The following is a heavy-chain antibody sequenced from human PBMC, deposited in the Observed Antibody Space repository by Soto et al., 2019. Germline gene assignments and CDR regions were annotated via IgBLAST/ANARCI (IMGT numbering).Heavy chain of an antibody. CDR1: GGTFSSYG. CDR3: ARALGYCISTSCLHDMDV. J-gene: IGHJ6*02. CDR2: IIPIFGTA. D-gene: IGHD2-2*01. V-gene: IGHV1-69*12. Sequence: QVQLVQSGAEVKKPGSSVKVSCKASGGTFSSYGISWVRQAPGQGLEWMGGIIPIFGTANYAQKFQGRVTITADESTSTAYMELSSLRSEDTAVYYCARALGYCISTSCLHDMDVWGQGTTVTASS.